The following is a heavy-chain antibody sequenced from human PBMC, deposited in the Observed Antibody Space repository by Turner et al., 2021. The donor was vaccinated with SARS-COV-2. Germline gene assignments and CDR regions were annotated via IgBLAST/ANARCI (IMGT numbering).Heavy chain of an antibody. CDR1: GFTFSSYG. J-gene: IGHJ4*02. CDR3: AKESNFDY. V-gene: IGHV3-30*18. Sequence: QVQLVESGGGVVQPGRSLRLSCAASGFTFSSYGMHWVRQSPGKGLEWVALISYDGSNKYYADSVKGRFTSSRDNSKNTLYLQMNSLRAEDTAVYYCAKESNFDYWGQGTLVTVSS. CDR2: ISYDGSNK.